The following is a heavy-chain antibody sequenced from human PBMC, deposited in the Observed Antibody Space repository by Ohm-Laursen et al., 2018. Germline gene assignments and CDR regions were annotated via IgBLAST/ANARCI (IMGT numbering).Heavy chain of an antibody. CDR1: GFSLNTYKAG. J-gene: IGHJ4*02. Sequence: TQTLTLTCTFSGFSLNTYKAGMGWIRQPPGKALEWLALIYWDDDKRYSPSLKSRLTITKDTSKNQVVLTMTNMDPVDTATYYCAHYDSSGYSRLWGQGTLVTVSS. CDR2: IYWDDDK. V-gene: IGHV2-5*02. D-gene: IGHD3-22*01. CDR3: AHYDSSGYSRL.